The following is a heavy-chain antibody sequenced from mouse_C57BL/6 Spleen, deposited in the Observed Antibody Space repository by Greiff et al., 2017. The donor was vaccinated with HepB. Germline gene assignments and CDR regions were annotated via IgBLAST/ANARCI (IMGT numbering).Heavy chain of an antibody. V-gene: IGHV2-2*01. Sequence: QVQLQQSGPGLVQPSQSLSITCTVSGFSLTSYGVHWVRQSPGKGLEWLGVIWSGGSTDYNAAFISRLSISKDNSKCQVFFKMNSLQADDTAIYYCASYYGSNYWYFDVWGTGTTVTVSS. CDR2: IWSGGST. CDR1: GFSLTSYG. CDR3: ASYYGSNYWYFDV. D-gene: IGHD1-1*01. J-gene: IGHJ1*03.